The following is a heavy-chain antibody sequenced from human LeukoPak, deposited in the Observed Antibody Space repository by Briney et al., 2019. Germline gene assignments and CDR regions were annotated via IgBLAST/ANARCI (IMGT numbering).Heavy chain of an antibody. V-gene: IGHV3-7*03. Sequence: GGSLRLSCTASGFTFSSYWMSWVRQAPGKGLEWVASISEVGGEKYYVDSVKGRFTISRDNAKNTLYLQMNSLRAEDTAVYYCAKDRSYGSGSYWFWSDAFDIWGQGTMVTVSS. J-gene: IGHJ3*02. D-gene: IGHD3-10*01. CDR2: ISEVGGEK. CDR3: AKDRSYGSGSYWFWSDAFDI. CDR1: GFTFSSYW.